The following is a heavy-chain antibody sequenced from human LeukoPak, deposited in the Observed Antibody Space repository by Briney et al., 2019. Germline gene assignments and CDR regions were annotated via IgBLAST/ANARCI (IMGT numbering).Heavy chain of an antibody. V-gene: IGHV5-51*01. CDR3: ARTVLRYFDWSPAGGFDY. CDR1: GYSFTSYW. J-gene: IGHJ4*02. D-gene: IGHD3-9*01. Sequence: GESLKISCKGSGYSFTSYWNGWVRQMPGKGLEWMGIIYPGDSDTRYSPSFQGQVTISADKSISTAYLQWSSLKASDTAMYYCARTVLRYFDWSPAGGFDYWGQGTLVTVSS. CDR2: IYPGDSDT.